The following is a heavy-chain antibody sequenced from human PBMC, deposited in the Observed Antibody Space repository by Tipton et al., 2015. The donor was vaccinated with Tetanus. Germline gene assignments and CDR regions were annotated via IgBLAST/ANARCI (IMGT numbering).Heavy chain of an antibody. D-gene: IGHD3-3*01. CDR1: GGSISTYH. V-gene: IGHV4-59*01. J-gene: IGHJ1*01. CDR3: ARTSGYLYSNH. Sequence: LSCTVSGGSISTYHWNWIRQSPGKGLEWIGYIDYFGTTKYNPSLKSRVAMSVDTSKNQLSLKLSSVTSADTAAYYCARTSGYLYSNHWGQGTLVTVSS. CDR2: IDYFGTT.